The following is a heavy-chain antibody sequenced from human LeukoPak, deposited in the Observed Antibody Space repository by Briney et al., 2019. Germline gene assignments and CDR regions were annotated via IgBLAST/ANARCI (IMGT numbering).Heavy chain of an antibody. D-gene: IGHD6-19*01. CDR3: ARQRSSGWNDFDY. V-gene: IGHV5-51*01. CDR2: IYPGDSDT. J-gene: IGHJ4*02. CDR1: GYDFTSYW. Sequence: GASLKISYKGSGYDFTSYWIGWVRRMPGKGLGWMGIIYPGDSDTRYSPSFQGQVTISADKSISTAYLQWSSLKASDTAMYYCARQRSSGWNDFDYWGQGTLVTVSS.